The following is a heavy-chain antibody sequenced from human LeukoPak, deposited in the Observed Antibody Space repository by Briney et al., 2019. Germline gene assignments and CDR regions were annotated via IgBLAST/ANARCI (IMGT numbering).Heavy chain of an antibody. CDR3: ARVEAAASYGMDV. V-gene: IGHV3-11*01. CDR2: ISSSGSTI. D-gene: IGHD2-2*01. CDR1: GFTFSDYY. J-gene: IGHJ6*02. Sequence: GGSLRLFCAASGFTFSDYYMSWIRQAPGKGLEWVSYISSSGSTIYYADSVKGRFTISRDNAKNSLYLQMNSLRAEDTAVYYCARVEAAASYGMDVWGQGTTVTVSS.